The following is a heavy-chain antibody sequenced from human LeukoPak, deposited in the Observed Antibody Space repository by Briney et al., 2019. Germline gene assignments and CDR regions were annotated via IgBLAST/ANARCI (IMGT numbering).Heavy chain of an antibody. CDR1: GYTFTTYG. V-gene: IGHV1-18*01. J-gene: IGHJ4*02. CDR2: ISVYNGNT. CDR3: ARDHIAVRPGHFDY. D-gene: IGHD6-19*01. Sequence: ASMKVSCKASGYTFTTYGINWLRQAPGQGLEWMGWISVYNGNTKFAQKFQARVTMTTDKSTSTAYMELRSLRSDDTAVYYCARDHIAVRPGHFDYWGQGTLVPVSS.